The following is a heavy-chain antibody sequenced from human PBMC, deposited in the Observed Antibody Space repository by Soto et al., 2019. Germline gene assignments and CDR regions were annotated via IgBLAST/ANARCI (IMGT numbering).Heavy chain of an antibody. Sequence: ASVKVSCKASGYTLTTYPLHWVRQAPGQSLEWMGYITGASGDTRYSQKFHDRVTITRDTSANTAYLELNSLTSEDTAVYYCATALRFVDYLLKRWGQGTLVTVSS. CDR1: GYTLTTYP. J-gene: IGHJ4*02. D-gene: IGHD3-9*01. V-gene: IGHV1-3*01. CDR2: ITGASGDT. CDR3: ATALRFVDYLLKR.